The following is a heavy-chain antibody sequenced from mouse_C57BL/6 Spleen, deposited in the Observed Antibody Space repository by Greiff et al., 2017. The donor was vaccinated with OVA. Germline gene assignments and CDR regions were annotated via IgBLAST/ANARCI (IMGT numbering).Heavy chain of an antibody. Sequence: QVQLQQPGAELVKPGSSVKLSCKASGYTFTSYWMHWVKQRPIQGLEWIGNIDPSDSETHYNQKFKDKATLTVDKSSSTAYMQLSSLTSEDSAVYYCARKGDIYYFDYWGQGTTLTVSS. CDR2: IDPSDSET. D-gene: IGHD3-3*01. CDR3: ARKGDIYYFDY. CDR1: GYTFTSYW. V-gene: IGHV1-52*01. J-gene: IGHJ2*01.